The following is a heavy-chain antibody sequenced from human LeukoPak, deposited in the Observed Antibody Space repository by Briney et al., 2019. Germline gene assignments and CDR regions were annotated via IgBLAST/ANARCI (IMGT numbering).Heavy chain of an antibody. J-gene: IGHJ4*02. D-gene: IGHD1-26*01. CDR3: ARVALWDSRQFDY. CDR1: GFTFSSYA. V-gene: IGHV3-64*01. Sequence: PGGSLRLSCAASGFTFSSYAMHWVRQAPGKGLEYVSAISSNGGSTYYANSVKGRFTISRDNSKNTLYLQMGSLRAEDMAVYYCARVALWDSRQFDYWGQGTLVTVSS. CDR2: ISSNGGST.